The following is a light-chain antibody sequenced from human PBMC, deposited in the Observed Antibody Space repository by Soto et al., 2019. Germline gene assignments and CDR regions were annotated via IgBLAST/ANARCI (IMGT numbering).Light chain of an antibody. CDR3: QHYYGFSRT. V-gene: IGKV1-5*01. CDR2: DAS. J-gene: IGKJ1*01. CDR1: QGIVRW. Sequence: DIQMTQSPPTLSASVGDRVTITCRASQGIVRWLAWYQQKPGKAPKLLIYDASSLESGVPSRFSGSGAGTEFTLTISSLQPDDFATYYCQHYYGFSRTFGQGTKVEI.